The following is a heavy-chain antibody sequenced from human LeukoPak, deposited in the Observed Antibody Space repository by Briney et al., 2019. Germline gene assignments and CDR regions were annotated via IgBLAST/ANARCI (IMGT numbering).Heavy chain of an antibody. CDR2: IYHSGST. CDR1: GGSISSGGYS. CDR3: ARVTPPLTGYFFDY. D-gene: IGHD3-9*01. J-gene: IGHJ4*02. V-gene: IGHV4-30-2*01. Sequence: SETLSLTCAVSGGSISSGGYSWSWIRQPPGKGLEWIGYIYHSGSTYYNPSLKSRVTISVDRSKKQFSLKLSSVTAADTAVYYCARVTPPLTGYFFDYWGQGTLVTVSS.